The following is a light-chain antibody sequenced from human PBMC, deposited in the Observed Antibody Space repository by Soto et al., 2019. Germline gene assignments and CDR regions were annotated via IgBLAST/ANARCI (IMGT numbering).Light chain of an antibody. V-gene: IGKV3-20*01. CDR3: QQMGG. J-gene: IGKJ1*01. CDR2: GAS. CDR1: QSVSSSY. Sequence: EIVLTQSPGTLSLSPGERATLSCRASQSVSSSYLAWYQQKPGQAPRLLIYGASSRATGIPDRFSGSGSGTDFTLTISRLEPEDFAVYYCQQMGGFGQGTKVDIK.